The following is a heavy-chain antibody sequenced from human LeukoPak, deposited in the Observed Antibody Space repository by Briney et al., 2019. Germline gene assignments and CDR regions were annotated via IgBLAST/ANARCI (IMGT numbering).Heavy chain of an antibody. Sequence: GGSLRLSCAASGFTFSSAWMSWVRQAPGKGLEWVACIKEDGSEKYYVDSVKGRFTMSRDNAKNSLYLQMNSLRAEDTAVYYCARDETVTTLVSYYYYGMDVWGQGTTVTVSS. CDR3: ARDETVTTLVSYYYYGMDV. V-gene: IGHV3-7*01. CDR2: IKEDGSEK. J-gene: IGHJ6*02. D-gene: IGHD4-23*01. CDR1: GFTFSSAW.